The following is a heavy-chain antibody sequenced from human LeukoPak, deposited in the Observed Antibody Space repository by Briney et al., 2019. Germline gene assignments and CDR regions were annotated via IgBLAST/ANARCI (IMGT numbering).Heavy chain of an antibody. V-gene: IGHV3-7*01. CDR2: IKQDGSEK. D-gene: IGHD3-22*01. CDR3: ARVLYYYDSSGYYSP. J-gene: IGHJ5*02. Sequence: GGSLRLSCAASGFTFDDYAMHWVRQAPGKGLEWVANIKQDGSEKYYVDSVKGRFTISRDNAKNSLYLQMNSLRAEDTAVYYCARVLYYYDSSGYYSPWGQGTLVTVSS. CDR1: GFTFDDYA.